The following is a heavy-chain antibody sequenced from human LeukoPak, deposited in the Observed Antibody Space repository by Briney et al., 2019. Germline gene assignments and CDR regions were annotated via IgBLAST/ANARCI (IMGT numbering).Heavy chain of an antibody. CDR2: IYHSGST. CDR3: ARDRVGVRAFDY. Sequence: PSETLSLTCAVSGGSISSGGYSWSWIRQPPGKGLEWIGYIYHSGSTYYNPSLKSRVTISADKSKNQFSLKLTYVTAADTAVYYCARDRVGVRAFDYWGQGTLVTVSS. J-gene: IGHJ4*02. CDR1: GGSISSGGYS. V-gene: IGHV4-30-2*01. D-gene: IGHD3-10*01.